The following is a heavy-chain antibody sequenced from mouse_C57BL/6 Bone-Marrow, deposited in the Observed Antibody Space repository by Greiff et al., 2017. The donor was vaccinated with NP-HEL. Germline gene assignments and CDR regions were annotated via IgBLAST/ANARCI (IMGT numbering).Heavy chain of an antibody. V-gene: IGHV1-7*01. D-gene: IGHD1-1*02. CDR3: ARRWLWYFDV. CDR2: INPSSGCT. CDR1: GYTFTSYC. J-gene: IGHJ1*03. Sequence: QVQLQQSGAELAKPGASVKLSCKASGYTFTSYCMHWVKQRPGQGLEWIGYINPSSGCTMYNQKFKDKATLTVDKSSSTAYMALSSLTYEDSAVYYCARRWLWYFDVWGTGTTVTVSS.